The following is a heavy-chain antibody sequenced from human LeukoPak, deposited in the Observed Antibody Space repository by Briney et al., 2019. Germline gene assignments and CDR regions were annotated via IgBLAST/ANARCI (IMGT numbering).Heavy chain of an antibody. CDR2: IKSDGSST. V-gene: IGHV3-74*01. J-gene: IGHJ4*02. CDR3: VRDHGDYYFDY. D-gene: IGHD4-17*01. CDR1: GFTFSTYW. Sequence: GGSLRLSCAASGFTFSTYWMHWVRQAPGKGLVWVSRIKSDGSSTNYADSVKGRFTISRDNAKNTLNLQMNSLRVEDTAVYYCVRDHGDYYFDYWGQGTLVTVSS.